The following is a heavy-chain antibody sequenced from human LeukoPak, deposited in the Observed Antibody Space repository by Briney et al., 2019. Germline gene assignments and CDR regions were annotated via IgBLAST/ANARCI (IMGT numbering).Heavy chain of an antibody. D-gene: IGHD4-17*01. J-gene: IGHJ5*02. V-gene: IGHV1-69*05. Sequence: PIFGPATYAQNFQGRVTITTDETTSKAYMEVSSLRSEDTAVYYCARDPRATTVTTYWFDPWGQGTLVTVSS. CDR3: ARDPRATTVTTYWFDP. CDR2: PIFGPA.